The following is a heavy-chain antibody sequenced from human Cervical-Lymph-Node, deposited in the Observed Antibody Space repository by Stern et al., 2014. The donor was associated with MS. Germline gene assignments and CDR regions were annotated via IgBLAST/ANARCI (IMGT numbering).Heavy chain of an antibody. CDR2: IIPIFGTA. D-gene: IGHD3-10*01. Sequence: MQLVESGAEVKKPGSSVRVSCKASGGTFSSYAISWVRQAPGQGLEWMGGIIPIFGTANYAQKFHGRGTDNAADYTSTAYMEVSSLRSEDTAVYYCASSVGELTPEAVWGQGTTVTVFS. V-gene: IGHV1-69*01. CDR1: GGTFSSYA. CDR3: ASSVGELTPEAV. J-gene: IGHJ6*02.